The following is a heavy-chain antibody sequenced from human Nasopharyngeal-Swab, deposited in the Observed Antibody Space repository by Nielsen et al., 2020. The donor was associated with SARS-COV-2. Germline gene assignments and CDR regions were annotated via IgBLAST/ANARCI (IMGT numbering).Heavy chain of an antibody. CDR2: IKQDGGEK. CDR3: AREADLMSYDDAFDI. V-gene: IGHV3-7*04. D-gene: IGHD3-16*01. Sequence: GRQAPGNGLDWVANIKQDGGEKFHADSVKGRVRVSRDNSQNSVYLQSERLRVEDTAVYYCAREADLMSYDDAFDIWGRGTVVTVSS. J-gene: IGHJ3*02.